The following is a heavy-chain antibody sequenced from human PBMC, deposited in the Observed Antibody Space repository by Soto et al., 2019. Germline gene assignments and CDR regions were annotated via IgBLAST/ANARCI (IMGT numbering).Heavy chain of an antibody. CDR1: GGTFSSYA. D-gene: IGHD2-2*01. J-gene: IGHJ4*02. V-gene: IGHV1-69*13. CDR2: IIPIFGTA. Sequence: ASVKVSCKASGGTFSSYAISWVRQAPGQGLEWMGGIIPIFGTANYAQKFQGRVTITADESTSTAYMELSSLRSEDTAVYYCARDLGYCSSTSCYDRVFDYWGQGTLVTVSS. CDR3: ARDLGYCSSTSCYDRVFDY.